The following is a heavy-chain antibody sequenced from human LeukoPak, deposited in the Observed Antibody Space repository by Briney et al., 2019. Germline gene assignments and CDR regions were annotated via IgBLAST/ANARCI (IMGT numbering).Heavy chain of an antibody. CDR2: INPNSGGT. CDR1: GYTFTGYY. Sequence: ASVKVSCKASGYTFTGYYMHWVRQAPGQGLEWMGWINPNSGGTNYAQKFQGRVTMTRDTSISTAYMELSRLRSDDTAVYYCAKESNSFNTAMIPRYWGQGTLVTVSS. D-gene: IGHD5-18*01. J-gene: IGHJ4*02. V-gene: IGHV1-2*02. CDR3: AKESNSFNTAMIPRY.